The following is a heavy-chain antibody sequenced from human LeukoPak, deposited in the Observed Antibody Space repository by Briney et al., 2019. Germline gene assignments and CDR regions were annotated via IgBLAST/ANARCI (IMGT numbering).Heavy chain of an antibody. V-gene: IGHV4-59*01. CDR3: ARDLLGGNLLDY. Sequence: PSETLSLTCTVSGGSISSYYWSWIRQPPGKGLEWIGYIYYSGSTNYNPSLKSRVTISVDTSKNQFSLKLSSVTAADTAVYYCARDLLGGNLLDYWGQGTLVTVSS. D-gene: IGHD1-26*01. CDR1: GGSISSYY. J-gene: IGHJ4*02. CDR2: IYYSGST.